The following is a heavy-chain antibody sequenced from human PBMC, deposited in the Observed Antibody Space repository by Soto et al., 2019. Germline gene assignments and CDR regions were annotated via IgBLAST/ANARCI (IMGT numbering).Heavy chain of an antibody. CDR2: ISWNSGSI. J-gene: IGHJ3*02. CDR1: GFTFDDYA. V-gene: IGHV3-9*01. CDR3: AKDPTRSYGIPLDAFDI. Sequence: PGGSLRLSCAASGFTFDDYAMHWVRQAPGKGLEWVSGISWNSGSIGYADSVKGRFTISRDNAKNSLYLQMNSLRAEDTALYYCAKDPTRSYGIPLDAFDIWGQGTMVTVSS. D-gene: IGHD1-26*01.